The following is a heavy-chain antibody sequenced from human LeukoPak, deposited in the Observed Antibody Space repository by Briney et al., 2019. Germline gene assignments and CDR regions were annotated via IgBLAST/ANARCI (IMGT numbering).Heavy chain of an antibody. Sequence: PGGSLRLSCAASGFTFSSYWMSWVRQAPGKGLEWVANIKQDGSEKYYVDSVKGRFTISRDNAKNSLYLQMNSLRAEDTAVYYCARGGDGYNSDYFDYWGQGTLVTVSS. CDR1: GFTFSSYW. D-gene: IGHD5-24*01. V-gene: IGHV3-7*01. CDR2: IKQDGSEK. J-gene: IGHJ4*02. CDR3: ARGGDGYNSDYFDY.